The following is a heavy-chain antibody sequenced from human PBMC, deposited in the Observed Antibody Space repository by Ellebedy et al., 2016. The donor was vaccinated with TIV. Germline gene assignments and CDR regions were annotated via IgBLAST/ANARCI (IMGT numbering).Heavy chain of an antibody. V-gene: IGHV3-23*01. Sequence: GESLKISCAASGFTFGFSFSRYAMSWVRQAPGKGLEWVSAISGSGGSPYYADSVKGRFTISRDNSKNTLYLQLNSLRAEDTAVYYCARDPDTGAGWYFDLWGRGTLVTVSS. J-gene: IGHJ2*01. CDR2: ISGSGGSP. CDR3: ARDPDTGAGWYFDL. CDR1: GFTFGFSFSRYA. D-gene: IGHD1-14*01.